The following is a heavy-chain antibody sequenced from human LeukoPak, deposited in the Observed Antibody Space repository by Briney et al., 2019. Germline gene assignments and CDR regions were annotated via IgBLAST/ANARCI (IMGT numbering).Heavy chain of an antibody. D-gene: IGHD6-13*01. CDR3: AREEKQQLAQGYYFDY. J-gene: IGHJ4*02. CDR1: GGSFSGDY. CDR2: INHSGST. V-gene: IGHV4-34*01. Sequence: SETLSLTCAVYGGSFSGDYLSWIREPPGKGLEWIGEINHSGSTNYNPSLKSRVTISVDTSKNQFSLKLSSVTAADTAVYYCAREEKQQLAQGYYFDYWGQGTLVTVSS.